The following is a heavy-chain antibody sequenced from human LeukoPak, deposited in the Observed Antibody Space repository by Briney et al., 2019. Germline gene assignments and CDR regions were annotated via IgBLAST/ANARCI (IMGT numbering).Heavy chain of an antibody. V-gene: IGHV3-21*04. CDR1: GFTFSSYS. CDR2: ISSSSSYI. D-gene: IGHD6-6*01. J-gene: IGHJ6*02. CDR3: AKTSGYYYHYGMDV. Sequence: PGGSLRLSCAASGFTFSSYSMNWVRQAPGKGLEWVSSISSSSSYIYYADSVKGRFTISRDNGKNSLYLQMNSLRAEDTALYYCAKTSGYYYHYGMDVWGQGTTVTVSS.